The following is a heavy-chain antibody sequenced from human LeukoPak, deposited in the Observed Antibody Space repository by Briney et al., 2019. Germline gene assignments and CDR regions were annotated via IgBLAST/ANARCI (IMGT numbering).Heavy chain of an antibody. Sequence: ASVKVSCKVSGYTLTELSMHWVRQAPGKGLEWMGGFDPEDGETIYAQKFQGRVTMTEDTSTDTAYMELSSLRSEDTAVYYCASLFTEYSSSSTGAFDIWGQGTMVTVSS. CDR1: GYTLTELS. CDR2: FDPEDGET. V-gene: IGHV1-24*01. CDR3: ASLFTEYSSSSTGAFDI. D-gene: IGHD6-13*01. J-gene: IGHJ3*02.